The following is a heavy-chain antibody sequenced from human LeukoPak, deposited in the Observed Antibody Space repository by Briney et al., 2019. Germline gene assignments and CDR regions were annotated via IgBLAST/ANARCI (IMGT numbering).Heavy chain of an antibody. CDR1: GGSISSYY. CDR2: IYYSGST. D-gene: IGHD3-10*01. V-gene: IGHV4-59*08. J-gene: IGHJ4*02. Sequence: SETLSLTCTVSGGSISSYYWSWMRQPPGKGLEWMGYIYYSGSTNYNPSLKSRVTISVDTSKNQFSLKLSSVTAADTAVYYCARGGGYYGSGSYYNFDYWGQGTLVTVSS. CDR3: ARGGGYYGSGSYYNFDY.